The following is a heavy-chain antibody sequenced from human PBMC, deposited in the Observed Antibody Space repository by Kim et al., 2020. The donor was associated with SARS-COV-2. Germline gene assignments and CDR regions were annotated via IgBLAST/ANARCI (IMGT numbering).Heavy chain of an antibody. CDR3: ASLKDSVLLWFGVSESDY. CDR2: ISYDGSNK. V-gene: IGHV3-30*04. J-gene: IGHJ4*02. CDR1: GFTFSSYA. D-gene: IGHD3-10*01. Sequence: GGSLRLSCAASGFTFSSYAMHWVRQAPGKGLEWVAVISYDGSNKYYADSVKGRFTISRDNSKNTLYLQMNSLRAEDTAVYYCASLKDSVLLWFGVSESDYWGQGTLVTVSA.